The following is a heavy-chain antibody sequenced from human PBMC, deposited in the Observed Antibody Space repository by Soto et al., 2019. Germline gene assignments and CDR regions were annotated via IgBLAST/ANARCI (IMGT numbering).Heavy chain of an antibody. CDR3: AKAWGSDY. V-gene: IGHV3-23*01. CDR1: GFTFSSYT. CDR2: ISGSGSST. Sequence: EVQLLESGGGLVEPGGSRRLSCAASGFTFSSYTMSWVRQAPGKGLEWVSTISGSGSSTYSADSVKGRFTISRDNSKSSLYLQMSSLRVEDTAICYCAKAWGSDYWGQGTLVTVSS. J-gene: IGHJ4*02. D-gene: IGHD7-27*01.